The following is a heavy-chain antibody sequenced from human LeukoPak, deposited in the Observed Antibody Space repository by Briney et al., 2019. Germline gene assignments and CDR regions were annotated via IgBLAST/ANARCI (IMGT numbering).Heavy chain of an antibody. CDR2: ISGSGGST. J-gene: IGHJ4*02. CDR1: GFTFSSYA. D-gene: IGHD6-19*01. Sequence: GGSLRLSCAASGFTFSSYAMSWVRQAPGKGLEWVSAISGSGGSTYCADSVKGRFTISRDNSRNTLYLQMNSLRAEDTAVYYCAKAGIGQWLVQFVWGQGTLVTVSS. CDR3: AKAGIGQWLVQFV. V-gene: IGHV3-23*01.